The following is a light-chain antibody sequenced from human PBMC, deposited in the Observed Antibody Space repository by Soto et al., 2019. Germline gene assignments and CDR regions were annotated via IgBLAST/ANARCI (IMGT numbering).Light chain of an antibody. CDR2: DVS. V-gene: IGKV1-5*01. J-gene: IGKJ4*01. CDR3: QQYFSYPLT. Sequence: DIQMTQSPSTLSAYVGDRVIITCRASESLGTWLAWYQQKPGTAPILLIYDVSRLESGVPSRFSGRGSGTEFTLTISSLQPDDFATYSCQQYFSYPLTFGGGTKVEIK. CDR1: ESLGTW.